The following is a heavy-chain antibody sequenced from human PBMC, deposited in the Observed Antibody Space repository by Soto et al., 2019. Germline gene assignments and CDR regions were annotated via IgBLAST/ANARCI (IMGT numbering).Heavy chain of an antibody. D-gene: IGHD3-10*01. Sequence: GGSLRLSCAASGFTFSSYGIHWVRHAPGKGLEWVAVIRYDGSNKYYSDSVKGRLTVSRDNSKNTPYLQMNSLRAEDTAVYYCARRRTYYYGRRGHDYWGQGNLVTVSS. J-gene: IGHJ4*02. V-gene: IGHV3-33*01. CDR2: IRYDGSNK. CDR1: GFTFSSYG. CDR3: ARRRTYYYGRRGHDY.